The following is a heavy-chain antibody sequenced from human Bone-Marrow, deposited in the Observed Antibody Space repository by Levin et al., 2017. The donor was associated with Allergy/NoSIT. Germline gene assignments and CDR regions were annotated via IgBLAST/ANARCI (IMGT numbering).Heavy chain of an antibody. J-gene: IGHJ3*01. CDR3: ARVKGVGTPVTTFHGFDV. CDR1: GFTFISYA. Sequence: PGGSLRLSCQASGFTFISYALHWVRQAPGQSLEWMAWVNVGIDYRKYSRKFQDRVTITRDTSASTVYMELSSLTSEDTAVYYCARVKGVGTPVTTFHGFDVWGQGTMVTGSS. CDR2: VNVGIDYR. D-gene: IGHD3-3*01. V-gene: IGHV1-3*01.